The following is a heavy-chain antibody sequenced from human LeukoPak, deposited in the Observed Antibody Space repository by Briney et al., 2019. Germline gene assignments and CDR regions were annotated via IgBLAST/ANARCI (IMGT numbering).Heavy chain of an antibody. D-gene: IGHD3-3*01. CDR3: AKEGHYDFWSGFRVFDY. J-gene: IGHJ4*02. CDR2: ISYDGSNK. V-gene: IGHV3-30*18. Sequence: GGSLRLSCAASGFTFSSYGMHWVRQAPGKGLEWVAVISYDGSNKYYADSVKGRFTISRDNSKNTLYLQMNSLRAEDTAVYYCAKEGHYDFWSGFRVFDYWGQGTLVTVSS. CDR1: GFTFSSYG.